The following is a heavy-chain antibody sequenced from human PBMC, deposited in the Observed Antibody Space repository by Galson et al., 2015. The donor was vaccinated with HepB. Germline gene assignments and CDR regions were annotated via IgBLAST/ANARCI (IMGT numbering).Heavy chain of an antibody. Sequence: SLRLSCAASGFTFSSYGMHWVRQAPGKGLEWVAVIWYDGSYKYYADSVKGRFTISRDDSKNTLSLQMNSLRAEDTAVYYCARDGGKYFDHWGQGTLVTVSS. CDR2: IWYDGSYK. V-gene: IGHV3-33*01. CDR3: ARDGGKYFDH. CDR1: GFTFSSYG. D-gene: IGHD1-26*01. J-gene: IGHJ4*02.